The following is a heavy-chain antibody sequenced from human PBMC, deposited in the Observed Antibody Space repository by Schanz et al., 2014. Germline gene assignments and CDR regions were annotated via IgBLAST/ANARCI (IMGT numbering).Heavy chain of an antibody. CDR2: IYSGGST. CDR1: GFTVSSNY. Sequence: VYLVESGGGLIQPGGSLRLSCAASGFTVSSNYMSWVRQAPGKGLEWVSVIYSGGSTYYADSVKGRFTISRDNSKNTLYLQMNSLRAEDTAVYYCARDRWDWNNAFDIWGQGTMVTVSS. CDR3: ARDRWDWNNAFDI. V-gene: IGHV3-53*01. D-gene: IGHD1-1*01. J-gene: IGHJ3*02.